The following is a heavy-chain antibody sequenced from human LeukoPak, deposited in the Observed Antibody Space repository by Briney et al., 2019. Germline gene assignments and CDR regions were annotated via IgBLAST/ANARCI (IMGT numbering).Heavy chain of an antibody. D-gene: IGHD1-26*01. CDR1: GFTFSSYA. CDR2: ISYDGSNK. V-gene: IGHV3-30-3*01. Sequence: PGRSLRLSCAASGFTFSSYAMHWVRQAPGKGLEWVAVISYDGSNKYYADSVKGRFTISRDNSKNTLYLQMNSLRAEDTAVYYCASSGSYGVLWGQGTLVTVSS. J-gene: IGHJ4*02. CDR3: ASSGSYGVL.